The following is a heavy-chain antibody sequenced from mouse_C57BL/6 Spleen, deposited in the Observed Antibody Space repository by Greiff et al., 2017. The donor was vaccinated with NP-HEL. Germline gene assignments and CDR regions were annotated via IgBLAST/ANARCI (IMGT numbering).Heavy chain of an antibody. V-gene: IGHV1-42*01. J-gene: IGHJ2*01. CDR2: INPSTGGT. CDR1: GYSFTGYY. Sequence: EVQVVESGPELVKPGASVKISCKASGYSFTGYYMNWVKQSPEKSLEWIGEINPSTGGTTYNQKFKAKATLTVDKSSSTAYMQLKSLTSEDSAVYNCARSPYYFDYWGQGTTLTVSS. CDR3: ARSPYYFDY.